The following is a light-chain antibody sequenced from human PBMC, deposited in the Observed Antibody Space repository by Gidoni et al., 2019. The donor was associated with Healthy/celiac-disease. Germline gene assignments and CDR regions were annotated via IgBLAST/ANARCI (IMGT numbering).Light chain of an antibody. Sequence: DIQMTQSPSSLSASVGDRVTITCQASQDISNHLNWYQQKPGKAPKLLIYDASNLETGVPSRFSGSGSGTDFTFTISSLQPEDIATYYCQQYDNLLALTFXGXTKVEIK. J-gene: IGKJ4*01. V-gene: IGKV1-33*01. CDR1: QDISNH. CDR2: DAS. CDR3: QQYDNLLALT.